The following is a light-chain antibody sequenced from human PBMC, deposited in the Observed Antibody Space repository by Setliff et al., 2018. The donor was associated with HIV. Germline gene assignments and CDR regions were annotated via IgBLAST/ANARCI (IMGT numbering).Light chain of an antibody. CDR3: SSYTSANTWV. CDR2: DVT. Sequence: QSALTQPPSVSGSPGQSVTISCTGTSSDVGGYNSVSWYQQSPGTAPKLMISDVTTRPSGVPDRFSGSKSGNTASLTIARLRAEDEADYYYSSYTSANTWVFGTGTKVTVL. J-gene: IGLJ1*01. CDR1: SSDVGGYNS. V-gene: IGLV2-18*02.